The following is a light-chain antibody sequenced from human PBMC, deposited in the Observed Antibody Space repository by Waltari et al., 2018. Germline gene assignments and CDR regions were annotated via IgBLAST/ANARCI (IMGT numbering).Light chain of an antibody. CDR2: EVS. J-gene: IGLJ1*01. V-gene: IGLV2-14*01. CDR3: SSYTSSSTLYV. CDR1: SSDGGGDNY. Sequence: QSPLTQPASVSGSPGQSLTISCTGTSSDGGGDNYVSWYQQHPGKAPKLMIYEVSNRPSGVSKRFSGSKSGNTASLTISGLQAEDEADYYCSSYTSSSTLYVFGTGTKVTVL.